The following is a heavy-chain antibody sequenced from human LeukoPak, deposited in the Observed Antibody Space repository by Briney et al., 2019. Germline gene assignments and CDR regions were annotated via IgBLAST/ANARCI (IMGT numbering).Heavy chain of an antibody. CDR3: ANPDSSSWYDFDY. CDR1: GLTFSSYG. CDR2: ISYDGSNK. Sequence: GGSLRLSCAASGLTFSSYGMHWVRQAPGKGLEWVAVISYDGSNKYYADSVKGRFTISRDNSKNTLYLQMNSLRAEDTAVYYCANPDSSSWYDFDYWGQGTLVTVSS. D-gene: IGHD6-13*01. V-gene: IGHV3-30*18. J-gene: IGHJ4*02.